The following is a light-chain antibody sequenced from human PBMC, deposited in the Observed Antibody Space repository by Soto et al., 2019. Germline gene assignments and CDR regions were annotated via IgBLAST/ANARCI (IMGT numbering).Light chain of an antibody. CDR1: ESINSN. CDR2: AAS. CDR3: QQYNFCPRT. J-gene: IGKJ1*01. V-gene: IGKV3D-15*01. Sequence: EAVLTQSPALLSVSPGERGSLSCRASESINSNLAWYQQKPGQPPRLLIYAASTRATDIPARFSGSGSETEFTLTISSLQSEDFAVYYCQQYNFCPRTFGQGTKVEIK.